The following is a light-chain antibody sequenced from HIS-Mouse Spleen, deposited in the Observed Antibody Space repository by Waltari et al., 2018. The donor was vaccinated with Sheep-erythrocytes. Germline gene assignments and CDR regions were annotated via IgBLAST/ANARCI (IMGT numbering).Light chain of an antibody. Sequence: DVVMTQSPLSLPVTLGQPASISCRSSQSLVYSDGNTYLNWFQQRPGQSPRRLIYKVSNRDSGVPDRFSGSGSGTDFTLKISRVEAEYVGVYYCMQGTHWLYTFGQGTKLEIK. CDR1: QSLVYSDGNTY. CDR3: MQGTHWLYT. V-gene: IGKV2-30*01. CDR2: KVS. J-gene: IGKJ2*01.